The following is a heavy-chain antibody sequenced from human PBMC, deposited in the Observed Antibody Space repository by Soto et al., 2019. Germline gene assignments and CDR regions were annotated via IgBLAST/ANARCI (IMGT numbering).Heavy chain of an antibody. CDR2: ISYDGSNK. CDR3: AKEGDNLGWQPCDY. CDR1: GFTFSSYA. J-gene: IGHJ4*02. D-gene: IGHD1-1*01. Sequence: QVQLVESGGGVVQPGRSLRLSCAASGFTFSSYAMHWVRQAPGKGLEWVAVISYDGSNKYYADSVKGRFTISRDNSKNTVYLKLKGLRAENTAVYYWAKEGDNLGWQPCDYWGRGTLVTVSS. V-gene: IGHV3-30-3*01.